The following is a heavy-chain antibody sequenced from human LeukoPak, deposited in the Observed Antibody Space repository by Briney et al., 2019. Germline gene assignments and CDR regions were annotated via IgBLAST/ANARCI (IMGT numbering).Heavy chain of an antibody. Sequence: PGGSLRLSCAASGFTFGTYWMSWVRQAPGKGLEWVANIKQDGSEKYYVDPVKGRFTISRDNAKNSLYLQMNSLRVEDTAVYYCARRPVGYCSGGSCYRDAFDIWGQGTMVTVSS. CDR3: ARRPVGYCSGGSCYRDAFDI. CDR1: GFTFGTYW. J-gene: IGHJ3*02. CDR2: IKQDGSEK. V-gene: IGHV3-7*01. D-gene: IGHD2-15*01.